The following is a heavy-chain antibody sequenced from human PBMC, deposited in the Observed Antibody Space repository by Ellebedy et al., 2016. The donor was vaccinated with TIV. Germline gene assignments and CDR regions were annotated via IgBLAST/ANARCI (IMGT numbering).Heavy chain of an antibody. CDR3: AGFGAYPY. V-gene: IGHV3-21*06. J-gene: IGHJ4*02. CDR1: GFTFSSYD. Sequence: PGGSLRLSCAASGFTFSSYDMHWVRQAPGKGLEWVSLLRGTSDDTYYADSVRGRFTISRDDAKTSLYLHMNSLRAEDTAVYYCAGFGAYPYWGQGTLVTVSS. CDR2: LRGTSDDT. D-gene: IGHD1-26*01.